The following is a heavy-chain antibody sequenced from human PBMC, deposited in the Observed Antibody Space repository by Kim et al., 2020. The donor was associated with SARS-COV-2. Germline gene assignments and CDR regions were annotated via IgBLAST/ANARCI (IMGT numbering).Heavy chain of an antibody. Sequence: SETLSLTCTVSGGSISSGGYYWSWIRQHPGKGLEWIGYIYYSGSTYYNPSLKSRVTISVDTSKNQFSLKLSSVTAADTAVYYCARGADKYYYDSSGYYYRNYYYYMDVWGQGTTVTVSS. CDR3: ARGADKYYYDSSGYYYRNYYYYMDV. V-gene: IGHV4-31*03. D-gene: IGHD3-22*01. CDR1: GGSISSGGYY. J-gene: IGHJ6*03. CDR2: IYYSGST.